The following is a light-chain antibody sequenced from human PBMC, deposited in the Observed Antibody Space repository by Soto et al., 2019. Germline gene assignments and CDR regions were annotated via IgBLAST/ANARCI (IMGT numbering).Light chain of an antibody. Sequence: QSALTQPASVSGSPGQSITISCSGTSSDVGGYNFVSWYQHHPGKAPKVMIYEVSNRPSGVSNRFSGSKSGNTASLTISGLQAEDEAYYYCSSYTTSTSFILFGGGTKLTVL. CDR1: SSDVGGYNF. CDR2: EVS. V-gene: IGLV2-14*01. J-gene: IGLJ2*01. CDR3: SSYTTSTSFIL.